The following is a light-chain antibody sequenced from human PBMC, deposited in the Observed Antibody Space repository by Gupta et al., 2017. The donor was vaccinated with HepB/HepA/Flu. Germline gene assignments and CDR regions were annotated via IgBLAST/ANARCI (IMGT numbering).Light chain of an antibody. J-gene: IGKJ1*01. CDR2: AAS. Sequence: DIQMTQSPSSLSASVGDRVTITCRASQGISSYLNWYQQQPGKAPKLLIYAASSLQSGVPSRFSGSGSGTDFTLTISSLQPEDFATYSCQQSYGTPWTFGQGTKVEIE. CDR3: QQSYGTPWT. CDR1: QGISSY. V-gene: IGKV1-39*01.